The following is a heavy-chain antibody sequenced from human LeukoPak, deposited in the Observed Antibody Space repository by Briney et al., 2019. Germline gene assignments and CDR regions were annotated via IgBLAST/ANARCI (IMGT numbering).Heavy chain of an antibody. CDR1: GFTFSSYA. CDR2: ISYDGSNK. V-gene: IGHV3-30*04. Sequence: GGSLRLSCAASGFTFSSYAMHWVRQAPGKGLEWVAVISYDGSNKYYADSVKGRFTISRDNSKNTLYLQMNSLRAEDTAVYYCARAIAVAGFDCWGQGTLVTVST. D-gene: IGHD6-19*01. J-gene: IGHJ4*02. CDR3: ARAIAVAGFDC.